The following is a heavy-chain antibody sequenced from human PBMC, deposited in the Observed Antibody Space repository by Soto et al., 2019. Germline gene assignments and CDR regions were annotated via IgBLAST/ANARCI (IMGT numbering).Heavy chain of an antibody. Sequence: KPGGSLRLSCTASGFTFGDYAMSWFRQAPGKGLEWVGFIRSKAYGGTTEYAASVKGRFTISRDDSKSIAYLQMNSLKTEDTAVYYCTRDPLDIVVGDYYSYYGMDVWGQGTTVTVSS. CDR1: GFTFGDYA. CDR3: TRDPLDIVVGDYYSYYGMDV. J-gene: IGHJ6*02. D-gene: IGHD2-15*01. V-gene: IGHV3-49*05. CDR2: IRSKAYGGTT.